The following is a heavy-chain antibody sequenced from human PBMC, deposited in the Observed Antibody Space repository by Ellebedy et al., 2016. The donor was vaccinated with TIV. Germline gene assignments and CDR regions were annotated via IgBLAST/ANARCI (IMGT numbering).Heavy chain of an antibody. D-gene: IGHD1/OR15-1a*01. J-gene: IGHJ4*02. CDR3: ARDSFRNNSWFYFDF. V-gene: IGHV4-59*01. Sequence: MPSETLSLTCTVSGGSISSYWWSWIRQPPGKEMEWIGYIYRSVSTNYNPSLKSRVTISVDTSNNQLSLNLRSVTAADTAVYYCARDSFRNNSWFYFDFWGQGALVTVSS. CDR1: GGSISSYW. CDR2: IYRSVST.